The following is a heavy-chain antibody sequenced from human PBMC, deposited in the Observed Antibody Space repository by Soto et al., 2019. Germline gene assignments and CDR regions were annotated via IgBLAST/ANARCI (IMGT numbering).Heavy chain of an antibody. CDR3: ARQPRIVAAGAECDH. CDR1: GGSISSSSYY. CDR2: IYYRGST. J-gene: IGHJ4*02. V-gene: IGHV4-39*01. D-gene: IGHD6-13*01. Sequence: QLQLQESGPGLVKPSETLSFTCPVYGGSISSSSYYWGWIRQPPGKGLEWIGSIYYRGSTYYNPSLKSRVTISIDTSKNQFSLKLSSVTVADTAVYFCARQPRIVAAGAECDHWGQGTLVTVSS.